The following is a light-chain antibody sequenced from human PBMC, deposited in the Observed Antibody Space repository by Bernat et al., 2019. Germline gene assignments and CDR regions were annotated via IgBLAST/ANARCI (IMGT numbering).Light chain of an antibody. Sequence: QSVLTQPPSMSGAPGQRVTISCTGNSSNIGAGYDVHWYQQLPGTAPKLLIFGDNNRPSGVPDRFSGSKSGASASLDITGLQAVDEADYYCQSYDRSLSGSIFGGGTKRTVL. CDR2: GDN. CDR3: QSYDRSLSGSI. V-gene: IGLV1-40*01. CDR1: SSNIGAGYD. J-gene: IGLJ2*01.